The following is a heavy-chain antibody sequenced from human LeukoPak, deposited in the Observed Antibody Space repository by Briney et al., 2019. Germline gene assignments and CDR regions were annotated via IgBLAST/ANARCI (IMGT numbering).Heavy chain of an antibody. CDR2: ISGNSYHI. CDR3: ASSTLGYFDY. V-gene: IGHV3-21*01. CDR1: GFTFNTCS. D-gene: IGHD7-27*01. Sequence: KGGGSLRLSCAASGFTFNTCSMFWVRQAPGKGLEWVSAISGNSYHIYYANSVKGRFTISRDNAKNSLYPQMNSLRGEDTAVYYCASSTLGYFDYWGHGTLVTVSS. J-gene: IGHJ4*01.